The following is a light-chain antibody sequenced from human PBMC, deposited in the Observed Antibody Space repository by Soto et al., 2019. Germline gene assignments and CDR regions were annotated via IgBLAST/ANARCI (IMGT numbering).Light chain of an antibody. J-gene: IGLJ2*01. V-gene: IGLV1-44*01. CDR2: SNN. CDR1: SSNIGSNT. CDR3: AAWDDSLSVV. Sequence: QPVLTQPPSASGTPGQRVTISCSGSSSNIGSNTVNWYQQLPGTAPKLLIYSNNQRPSGVPDRFSGSKSGTSASLAISGLQSEDEADYYCAAWDDSLSVVFGGGTQLTAL.